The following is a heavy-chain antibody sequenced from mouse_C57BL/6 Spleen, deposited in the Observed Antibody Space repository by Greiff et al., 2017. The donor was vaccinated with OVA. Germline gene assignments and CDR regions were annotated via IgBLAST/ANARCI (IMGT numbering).Heavy chain of an antibody. Sequence: EVKVVESGGGLVKPGGSLKLSCAASGFTFSDYGMHWVRQAPEKGLEWVAYISSGSSTIYYADTVKGRFTISRDNAKNTLFLQMTSLRSEDTAMYYCARLFITTVVAPAVDVWGTGTTVTVSS. CDR1: GFTFSDYG. CDR2: ISSGSSTI. CDR3: ARLFITTVVAPAVDV. J-gene: IGHJ1*03. D-gene: IGHD1-1*01. V-gene: IGHV5-17*01.